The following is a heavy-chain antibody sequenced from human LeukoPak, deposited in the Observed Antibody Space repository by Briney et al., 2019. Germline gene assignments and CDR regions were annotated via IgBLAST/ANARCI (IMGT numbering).Heavy chain of an antibody. D-gene: IGHD6-13*01. CDR2: FDPEDGET. V-gene: IGHV1-24*01. J-gene: IGHJ4*02. CDR1: GYTLTELS. CDR3: ATDWVAAAGTLPLGGY. Sequence: GASVKVSCTVSGYTLTELSMHWVRQAPGKGLEWMGGFDPEDGETIYAQKFQGRVTMTEDTSTDTAYMELSSLRSEDTAVYYGATDWVAAAGTLPLGGYWGQGTLVTVSS.